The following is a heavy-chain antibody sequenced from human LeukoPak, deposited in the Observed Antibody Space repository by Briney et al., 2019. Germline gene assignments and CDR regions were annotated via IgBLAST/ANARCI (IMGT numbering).Heavy chain of an antibody. Sequence: SETLSLTCTVSGDSISGYYWSWLRQPPGKGLEWIGYVYHTGHTHYSPSLKRRVTVSLDASRSQVSLILSSVTAADTAVYYCARHRFGHLFDYWGQGTLVFVSS. J-gene: IGHJ4*02. CDR2: VYHTGHT. D-gene: IGHD3-16*01. CDR3: ARHRFGHLFDY. V-gene: IGHV4-59*01. CDR1: GDSISGYY.